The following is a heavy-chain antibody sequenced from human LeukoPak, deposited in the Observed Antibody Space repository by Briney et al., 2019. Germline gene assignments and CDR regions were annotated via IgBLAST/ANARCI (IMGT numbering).Heavy chain of an antibody. D-gene: IGHD1-1*01. J-gene: IGHJ4*02. V-gene: IGHV4-4*07. Sequence: PSETLSLTCTVSGGSISSYYWSLIRQPAGKGLEWIGRINTSGNTNYSPSLKSRVTMPVDTSKNQFSLKLSSVTAADTAVYYCVRGPGRGDYWGQGTLVTVSS. CDR2: INTSGNT. CDR3: VRGPGRGDY. CDR1: GGSISSYY.